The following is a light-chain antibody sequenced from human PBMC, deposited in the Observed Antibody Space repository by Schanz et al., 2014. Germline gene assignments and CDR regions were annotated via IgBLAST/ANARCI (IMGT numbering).Light chain of an antibody. J-gene: IGLJ3*02. V-gene: IGLV2-14*01. CDR1: SSDVGGYNY. CDR2: DVN. CDR3: SSYTSSTTLV. Sequence: QSALTQPASVSGSPGQSITISCTGTSSDVGGYNYVSWYQQHPGKAPKLMIYDVNNRPSGISYRFSGSKSANTASLTISGLQAEDEADYYCSSYTSSTTLVFGGGTKLTVL.